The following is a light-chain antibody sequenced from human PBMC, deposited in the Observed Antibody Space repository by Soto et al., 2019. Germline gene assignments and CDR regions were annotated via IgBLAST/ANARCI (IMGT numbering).Light chain of an antibody. J-gene: IGKJ1*01. CDR3: QQYNTYAWT. CDR2: DAS. CDR1: RSISSW. V-gene: IGKV1-5*01. Sequence: DIQMTQSPSTLSASVGDRVTITCRASRSISSWLAWYQQKPGKAPKLLIYDASSLESGVPSRFSGSGSGTELTLTVSSLQADDFETYYCQQYNTYAWTFGQGTKVDIK.